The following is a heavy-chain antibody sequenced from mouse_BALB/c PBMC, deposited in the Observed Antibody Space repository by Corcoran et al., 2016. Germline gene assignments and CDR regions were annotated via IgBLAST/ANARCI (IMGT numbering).Heavy chain of an antibody. D-gene: IGHD4-1*01. Sequence: EVQLQQSGAELVKPGASVKLSCTASGFNIKYNYMHWVKQRPEQGLEWIGRIDPANGNTKYDPKFQGKATITADTSSNTAYLQLSSLTSEDTAVYYCANWDWYFDVWGAGTTVTVSS. J-gene: IGHJ1*01. CDR2: IDPANGNT. V-gene: IGHV14-3*02. CDR3: ANWDWYFDV. CDR1: GFNIKYNY.